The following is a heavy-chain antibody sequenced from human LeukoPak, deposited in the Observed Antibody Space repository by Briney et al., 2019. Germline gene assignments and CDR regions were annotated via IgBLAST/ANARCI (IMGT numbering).Heavy chain of an antibody. Sequence: PSQTLSLTCAVSGGSISSGGYSWSWIRQPPGKGLEWIGEINHSGSTNYNPSLKSRVTISVDTSKNQFSLKLSSVTAADTAVYYCARGRHYYDSSGYYYYDYWGQGTLVTVSS. CDR3: ARGRHYYDSSGYYYYDY. D-gene: IGHD3-22*01. CDR2: INHSGST. CDR1: GGSISSGGYS. V-gene: IGHV4-30-2*01. J-gene: IGHJ4*02.